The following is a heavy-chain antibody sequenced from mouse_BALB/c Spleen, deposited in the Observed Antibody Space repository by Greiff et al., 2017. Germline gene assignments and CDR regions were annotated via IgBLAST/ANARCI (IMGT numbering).Heavy chain of an antibody. V-gene: IGHV5-4*02. CDR2: ISDGGSYT. CDR1: GFTFSDYY. Sequence: EVKVEESGGGLVKPGGSLKLSCAASGFTFSDYYMYWVRQTPEKRLEWVATISDGGSYTYYPDSVKGRFTISRDNAKNNLYLQMSSLKSEDTAMYYCARDEGTGSFAYWGQGTLVTVSA. D-gene: IGHD4-1*01. J-gene: IGHJ3*01. CDR3: ARDEGTGSFAY.